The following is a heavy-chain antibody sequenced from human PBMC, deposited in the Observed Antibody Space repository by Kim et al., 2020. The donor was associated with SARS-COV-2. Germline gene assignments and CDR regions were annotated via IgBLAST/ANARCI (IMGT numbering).Heavy chain of an antibody. J-gene: IGHJ4*02. CDR2: ISSDGSFT. CDR1: GFIFSHYW. Sequence: GGSLRLSCEGSGFIFSHYWMHWVRQAPGKGLVWVSRISSDGSFTGYADSVKGRFTISRDNARNTQYQQMNSLRVEYTAVDYCAHFGFEWLLPLWGQGTLVTVST. CDR3: AHFGFEWLLPL. V-gene: IGHV3-74*01. D-gene: IGHD3-9*01.